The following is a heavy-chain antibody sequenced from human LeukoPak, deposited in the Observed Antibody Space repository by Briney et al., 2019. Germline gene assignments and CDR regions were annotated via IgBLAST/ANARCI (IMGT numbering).Heavy chain of an antibody. Sequence: PSETLSLTCTVSGGSISSGSYYWSWIRQPAGKGLEWIGRIYTSGSTNYNPSLKSRVTISVDTSKNQFSLKLSSVTAADTAVYYCATAGYCSSTSCYVESEFDYWGQGTLVTVSS. V-gene: IGHV4-61*02. CDR1: GGSISSGSYY. J-gene: IGHJ4*02. D-gene: IGHD2-2*01. CDR2: IYTSGST. CDR3: ATAGYCSSTSCYVESEFDY.